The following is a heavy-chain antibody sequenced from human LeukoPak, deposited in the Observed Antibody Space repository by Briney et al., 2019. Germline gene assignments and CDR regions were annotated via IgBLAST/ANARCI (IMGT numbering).Heavy chain of an antibody. CDR2: IWYDGSNK. CDR1: GFTFSSYG. J-gene: IGHJ4*02. CDR3: ASMSSSWYLDY. V-gene: IGHV3-33*01. Sequence: PGRSLRLSCAASGFTFSSYGMHWFRQAPGKGLEWVAVIWYDGSNKYYADSVKGRFTIPRDNSKNTLYLQMNSLRAEDTAVYYCASMSSSWYLDYWGQGTLVTVSS. D-gene: IGHD6-13*01.